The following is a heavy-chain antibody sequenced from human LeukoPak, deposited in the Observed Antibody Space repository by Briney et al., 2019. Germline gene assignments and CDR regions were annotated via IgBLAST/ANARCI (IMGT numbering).Heavy chain of an antibody. J-gene: IGHJ4*02. CDR3: STAPYCSGGSCYSGDLYFDY. D-gene: IGHD2-15*01. CDR2: IRGGGGLI. CDR1: AFTFSNYA. V-gene: IGHV3-23*01. Sequence: GGSLRLSCAASAFTFSNYAMSWVRPAPGKGLECVSTIRGGGGLILYADSVKGRFTSARDNTKNTLYLQMNSLRAEDTAVYYCSTAPYCSGGSCYSGDLYFDYWGQGTLVTVSS.